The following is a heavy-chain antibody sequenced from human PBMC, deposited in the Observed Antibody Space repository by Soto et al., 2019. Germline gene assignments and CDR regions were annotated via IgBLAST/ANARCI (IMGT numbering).Heavy chain of an antibody. V-gene: IGHV3-30-3*01. CDR3: AREIAAASSSFDY. CDR2: ISYDGSNK. J-gene: IGHJ4*02. D-gene: IGHD6-13*01. CDR1: GFSFSSYA. Sequence: QVQLVESGGGVVQPGRSLRLSCAASGFSFSSYAMHWVRQAPGKGLQWVAVISYDGSNKYYADSVKGRFTISRDNSKNTLYLQMHSLRAEDTAVYYCAREIAAASSSFDYWGQGTLVTVSS.